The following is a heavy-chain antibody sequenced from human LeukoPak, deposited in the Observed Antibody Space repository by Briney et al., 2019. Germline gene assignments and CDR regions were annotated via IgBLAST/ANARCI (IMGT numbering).Heavy chain of an antibody. CDR1: GFSIRSSW. J-gene: IGHJ6*02. D-gene: IGHD3-16*01. Sequence: GGSLRLSCAVSGFSIRSSWMSWVRQAPGKGLEWVAVIWYDGSNKYYADSVKGRFTISRDNSLNTLFLQMNSLRAEDTAVYYCAREMIRGAYYYYALHVWGQGTTVTVSS. CDR3: AREMIRGAYYYYALHV. CDR2: IWYDGSNK. V-gene: IGHV3-33*08.